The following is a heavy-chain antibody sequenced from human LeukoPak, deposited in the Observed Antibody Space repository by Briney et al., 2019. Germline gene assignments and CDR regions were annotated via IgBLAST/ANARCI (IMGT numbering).Heavy chain of an antibody. Sequence: GGSLRLSCTASGFTFGAYVMSWVRQAPGKGLEWVGFIRSKAYGGTTKNAASVKGRFTISRDDSRSIAYLQMNSLKTEDTAVYYCTRRYTYDSSGYYYVRDAFDIWGQGTMVTVSS. CDR1: GFTFGAYV. J-gene: IGHJ3*02. V-gene: IGHV3-49*04. CDR2: IRSKAYGGTT. D-gene: IGHD3-22*01. CDR3: TRRYTYDSSGYYYVRDAFDI.